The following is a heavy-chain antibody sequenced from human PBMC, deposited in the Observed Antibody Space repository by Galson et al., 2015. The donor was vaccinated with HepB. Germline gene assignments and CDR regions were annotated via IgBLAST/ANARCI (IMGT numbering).Heavy chain of an antibody. CDR3: AKSTDYDFWSCYGYYYHGLDA. CDR2: ISDSGGRT. J-gene: IGHJ6*02. Sequence: SLRLSCAASGFIFGSYAVNWVRQASGKGLEWVSAISDSGGRTYYADSAKGRFTISRDNTKNTLYMQMNSLRAEDTAVYYCAKSTDYDFWSCYGYYYHGLDAWGQGTAVTVSS. D-gene: IGHD3-3*01. CDR1: GFIFGSYA. V-gene: IGHV3-23*01.